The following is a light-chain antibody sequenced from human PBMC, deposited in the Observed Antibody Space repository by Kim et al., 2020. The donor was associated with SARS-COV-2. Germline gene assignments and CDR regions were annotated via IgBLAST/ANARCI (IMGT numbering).Light chain of an antibody. CDR2: GAS. V-gene: IGKV3-20*01. Sequence: IVLTQSPGTLSLSPGERATLSCRASQSVSSTYLAWYQQKPGQAPRLLIYGASSRATGIPDRFSGSGSGTDFTLTITRLEPEDFAVYYCQQYCSSPYSFGQGTKLEI. CDR3: QQYCSSPYS. CDR1: QSVSSTY. J-gene: IGKJ2*03.